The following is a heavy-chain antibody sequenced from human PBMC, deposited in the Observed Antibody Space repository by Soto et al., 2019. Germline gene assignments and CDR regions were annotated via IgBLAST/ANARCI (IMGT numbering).Heavy chain of an antibody. CDR1: GDSIGTTHSY. CDR2: IHYSGST. Sequence: SETLSLTCTVSGDSIGTTHSYWAWIRQSPGKGLEWIGNIHYSGSTYYMPSLRSRVTLSVDTSENQFSLRLTSVTAEDTAVYYCARHEGNGNVWPLDYWGQGILVTVSS. V-gene: IGHV4-39*01. J-gene: IGHJ4*02. D-gene: IGHD2-8*01. CDR3: ARHEGNGNVWPLDY.